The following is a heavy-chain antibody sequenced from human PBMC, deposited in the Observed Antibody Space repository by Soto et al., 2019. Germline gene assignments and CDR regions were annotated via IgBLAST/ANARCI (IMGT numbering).Heavy chain of an antibody. CDR3: ARVEWSGGRCYSRDWFDP. CDR1: GFTFRSYW. CDR2: INSDGSST. V-gene: IGHV3-74*01. D-gene: IGHD2-15*01. Sequence: EVQLVESGGGLVQPGGSLRLSCAASGFTFRSYWMHWVRQAPGKGLVWVSHINSDGSSTNYADSVKGRFTISRDNAKNTLYLQMNSLRAEDTAVYYCARVEWSGGRCYSRDWFDPWGQGTLVTVSS. J-gene: IGHJ5*02.